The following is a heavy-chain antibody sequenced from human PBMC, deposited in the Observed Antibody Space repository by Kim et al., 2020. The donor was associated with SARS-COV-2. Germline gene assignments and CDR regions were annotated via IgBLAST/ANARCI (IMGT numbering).Heavy chain of an antibody. J-gene: IGHJ3*02. D-gene: IGHD5-18*01. V-gene: IGHV3-21*01. CDR1: GFTFSSYS. CDR2: ISSSSSYI. Sequence: GGSLRLFCAASGFTFSSYSMNWVRQAPGKGLEWVSSISSSSSYIYYADSVKGRFTISRDNAKNSLYLQMNSLRAEDTAVYYCARAGYSSSSDAFDIWGQGTMVTVSS. CDR3: ARAGYSSSSDAFDI.